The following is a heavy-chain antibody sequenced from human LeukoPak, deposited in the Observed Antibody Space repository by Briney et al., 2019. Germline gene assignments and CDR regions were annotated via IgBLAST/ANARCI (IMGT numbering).Heavy chain of an antibody. CDR2: IYYTGST. CDR3: ATVSSSRGVDY. J-gene: IGHJ4*02. V-gene: IGHV4-59*01. Sequence: PSETLSLTCTFSGGSISNYYWSWIRQPPGKGLEWIGDIYYTGSTTYNPSLRSRVTISVATSKNQFSLKLNSVTAADTAVYYCATVSSSRGVDYWGKETLFTVSS. CDR1: GGSISNYY. D-gene: IGHD6-13*01.